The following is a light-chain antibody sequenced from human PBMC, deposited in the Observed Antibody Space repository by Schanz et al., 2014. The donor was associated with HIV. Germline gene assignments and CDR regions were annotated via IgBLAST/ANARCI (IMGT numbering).Light chain of an antibody. CDR2: RAS. J-gene: IGKJ2*01. Sequence: EIVMTQSPVTLSVSPGERATLSCRASQSVSTNLAWYQQKPGQAPRLLIYRASTRATGIPDRVSGSGSGTDFTLTINRLEPEDFAVYYCQQYGSSPLYTFGPGTRLEIE. CDR3: QQYGSSPLYT. CDR1: QSVSTN. V-gene: IGKV3-20*01.